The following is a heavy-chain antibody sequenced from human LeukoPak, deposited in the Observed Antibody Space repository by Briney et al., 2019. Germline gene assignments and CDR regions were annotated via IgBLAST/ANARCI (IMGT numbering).Heavy chain of an antibody. V-gene: IGHV4-39*01. J-gene: IGHJ4*02. Sequence: SETLSLTCTVSGVSISSSNSYWGWIRQPPGKGLEWIGSIYYSGNTYYNASLKSQVSISIDTSKNQFSLKLSSVTAADTAVYYCARTSETSSGYYIHFDYWGQGTLVTVSS. CDR1: GVSISSSNSY. CDR2: IYYSGNT. D-gene: IGHD3-22*01. CDR3: ARTSETSSGYYIHFDY.